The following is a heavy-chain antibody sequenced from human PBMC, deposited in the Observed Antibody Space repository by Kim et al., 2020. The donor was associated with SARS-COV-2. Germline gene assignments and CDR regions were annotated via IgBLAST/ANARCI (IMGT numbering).Heavy chain of an antibody. D-gene: IGHD6-13*01. V-gene: IGHV4-39*07. Sequence: SETLSLTCTVSGGSISSSSYYWGWIRQPPGKGLEWIGSIYYSGSTYYNPSLKSRVTISVDTSKNQFSLKLSSVTAADTAVYYCARVRYSSSWNYYYYGMDVWGQETTVTVSS. CDR2: IYYSGST. J-gene: IGHJ6*02. CDR3: ARVRYSSSWNYYYYGMDV. CDR1: GGSISSSSYY.